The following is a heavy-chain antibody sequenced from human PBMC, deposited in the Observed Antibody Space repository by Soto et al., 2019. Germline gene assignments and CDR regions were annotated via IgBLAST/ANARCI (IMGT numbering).Heavy chain of an antibody. Sequence: SETLSLTCAVYGGSFSGYYWSWIRQPPGKGLEWIGEINHSGSTNYNPSLKSRVTISVDTSKNQFSLKLSSVTAADTAVYYCARGTTIFGVVTTFDYWGQGTLVTVSS. CDR1: GGSFSGYY. CDR3: ARGTTIFGVVTTFDY. CDR2: INHSGST. D-gene: IGHD3-3*01. V-gene: IGHV4-34*01. J-gene: IGHJ4*02.